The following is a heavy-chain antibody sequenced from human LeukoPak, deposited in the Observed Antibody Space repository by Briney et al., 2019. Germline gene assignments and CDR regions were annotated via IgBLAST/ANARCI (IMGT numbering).Heavy chain of an antibody. CDR2: INHSGSA. CDR3: ARHSRVRGIAARPRGAFDI. V-gene: IGHV4-34*01. D-gene: IGHD6-6*01. CDR1: GGPFSGHY. J-gene: IGHJ3*02. Sequence: PSETLSLTCAVYGGPFSGHYWRWIRQPPGKGLEWIGEINHSGSANYNPSLKSRVTISVDTSKNQFSLKLSSVTAADTAVYYCARHSRVRGIAARPRGAFDIWGQGTMVTVSS.